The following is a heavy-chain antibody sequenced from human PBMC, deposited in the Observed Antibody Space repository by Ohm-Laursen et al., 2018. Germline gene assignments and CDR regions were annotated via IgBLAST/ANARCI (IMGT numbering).Heavy chain of an antibody. CDR2: IYYSGST. Sequence: SDTLSLTCTVSGGSISSFYWSWIRQPPGKGLEYIGYIYYSGSTNYNPSLKSRVTISVDTSKNQFSLKLSSVTAADTAVYYCARTWGMSSGYSNWGQGTLVTVSS. D-gene: IGHD3-22*01. J-gene: IGHJ4*02. CDR1: GGSISSFY. CDR3: ARTWGMSSGYSN. V-gene: IGHV4-59*07.